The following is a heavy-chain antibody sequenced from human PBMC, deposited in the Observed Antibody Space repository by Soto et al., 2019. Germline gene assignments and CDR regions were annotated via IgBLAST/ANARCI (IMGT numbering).Heavy chain of an antibody. CDR1: GYTFTGYY. V-gene: IGHV1-2*02. Sequence: QVQLVQSGAEVKKPGASVKVSCKASGYTFTGYYMHWVRQAPGQGLEWMGWINPNSGGTNYAQKCQGGVPMTRDTSISTAYMELSRLRAEDTAVYYCARGPVVVVAATPMYYYYYGMDVWGQGTTVTVSS. CDR3: ARGPVVVVAATPMYYYYYGMDV. CDR2: INPNSGGT. D-gene: IGHD2-15*01. J-gene: IGHJ6*02.